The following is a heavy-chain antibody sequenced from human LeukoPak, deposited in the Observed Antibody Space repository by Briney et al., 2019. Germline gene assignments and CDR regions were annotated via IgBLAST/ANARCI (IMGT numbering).Heavy chain of an antibody. V-gene: IGHV3-7*01. J-gene: IGHJ4*02. CDR1: GFTFSSYW. D-gene: IGHD6-13*01. CDR2: IKQDGSEK. CDR3: ARYLYSSSWYGGYYFDY. Sequence: GGSLRLSCAASGFTFSSYWMSWVRQAPGKGLEWVANIKQDGSEKYYVDSVKGRFTISRDNAKNSLYLQMNSLRAEDTAVYYCARYLYSSSWYGGYYFDYWGQGTLVTVSS.